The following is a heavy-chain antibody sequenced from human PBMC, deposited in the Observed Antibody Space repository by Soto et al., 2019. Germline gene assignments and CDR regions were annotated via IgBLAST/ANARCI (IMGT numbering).Heavy chain of an antibody. CDR1: GITFSSYE. J-gene: IGHJ4*02. CDR3: AKDPECRTSSLPNSFEY. D-gene: IGHD6-6*01. V-gene: IGHV3-48*03. CDR2: ISANGNSI. Sequence: PGGSVRLSSAASGITFSSYEMNWVRQAPGRGLEWISYISANGNSIYYADSVKGRFTISRNNSKNSLYMQMNSLRAEETAMYYWAKDPECRTSSLPNSFEYWGQGTPVTVSS.